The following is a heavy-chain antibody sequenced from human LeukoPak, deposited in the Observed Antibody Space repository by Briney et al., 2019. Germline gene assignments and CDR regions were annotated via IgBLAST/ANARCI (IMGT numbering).Heavy chain of an antibody. Sequence: PSETLSLTCTVSDGSISSSSYSWGWIRQPPGQGLEWIGSTYYSGSTYYNPSLKSRVTISADRSKNQFSLKLRSVTAADTAVYYCARKNLSGGRDDAFDIWGQGTMVTVSS. CDR2: TYYSGST. V-gene: IGHV4-39*01. CDR1: DGSISSSSYS. CDR3: ARKNLSGGRDDAFDI. J-gene: IGHJ3*02. D-gene: IGHD1-14*01.